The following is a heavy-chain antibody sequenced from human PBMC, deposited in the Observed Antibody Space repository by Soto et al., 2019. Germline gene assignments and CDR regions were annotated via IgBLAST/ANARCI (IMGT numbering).Heavy chain of an antibody. CDR2: IFPGDSDT. D-gene: IGHD6-13*01. Sequence: PGESLKISCKGSGYNFANYWIGWVCQMPGKGLEWMGMIFPGDSDTKNSPSLQGQITMSVDKSDSSAYLQWRSLKASDTAMYYCAAGYTTGPDAFDIWGQGTMVTVSS. V-gene: IGHV5-51*01. J-gene: IGHJ3*02. CDR1: GYNFANYW. CDR3: AAGYTTGPDAFDI.